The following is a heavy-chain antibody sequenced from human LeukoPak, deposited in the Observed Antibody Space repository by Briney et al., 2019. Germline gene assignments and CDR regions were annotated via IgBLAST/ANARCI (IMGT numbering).Heavy chain of an antibody. CDR2: VDPEDGEI. CDR1: GYTFTDYY. J-gene: IGHJ4*02. Sequence: GASVKISCKVSGYTFTDYYMHWLQQAPGKGLEWMGLVDPEDGEIIYAEKFQGRVTITADTSTDTAYMELSSLRSEDTAVYYCATDKKYGIPYFDYWGQGTLVTVSS. D-gene: IGHD5-18*01. CDR3: ATDKKYGIPYFDY. V-gene: IGHV1-69-2*01.